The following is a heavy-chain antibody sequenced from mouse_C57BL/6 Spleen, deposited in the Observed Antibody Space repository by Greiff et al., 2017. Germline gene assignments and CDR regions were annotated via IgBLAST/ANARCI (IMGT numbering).Heavy chain of an antibody. V-gene: IGHV5-12*01. D-gene: IGHD2-3*01. CDR2: ISNGGGST. CDR3: ARDDGNYEGDAMDY. J-gene: IGHJ4*01. CDR1: GFTFSDYY. Sequence: EVKLMESGGGLVQPGGSLKLSCAASGFTFSDYYMYWVRQTPEKRLEWVAYISNGGGSTYYPDTVKGRFTISRDNAKNTLYQQMSRLKSEDTAMYYCARDDGNYEGDAMDYWGQGTSVTVSS.